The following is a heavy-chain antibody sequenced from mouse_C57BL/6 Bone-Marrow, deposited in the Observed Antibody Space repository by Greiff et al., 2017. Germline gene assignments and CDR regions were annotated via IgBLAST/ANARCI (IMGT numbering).Heavy chain of an antibody. CDR1: GYTFTSYG. J-gene: IGHJ1*03. CDR3: ARLDGSSFWYFDV. D-gene: IGHD1-1*01. CDR2: IYPRSGNT. Sequence: VQLQQSGAELARPGASVKLSCKASGYTFTSYGISWVKQRTGQGLEWIGEIYPRSGNTYYNEKFKGKATLTADKSSSTAYMELRSLTSEDSAVYFCARLDGSSFWYFDVWGTGTTVTVSS. V-gene: IGHV1-81*01.